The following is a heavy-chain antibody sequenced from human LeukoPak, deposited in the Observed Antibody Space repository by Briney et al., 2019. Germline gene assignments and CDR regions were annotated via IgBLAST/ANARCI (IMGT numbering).Heavy chain of an antibody. CDR3: ARDGILGSHDS. CDR2: ITSDGSGT. J-gene: IGHJ4*02. CDR1: GFTLSNYW. V-gene: IGHV3-74*01. Sequence: GGSLRLSWAASGFTLSNYWMHWVRQAPGKGLVWVSHITSDGSGTSYADSVKGRFTISRDIPKNTLYLQMNSLRAEDTAIYYCARDGILGSHDSWGQGTLVTVSS. D-gene: IGHD2-15*01.